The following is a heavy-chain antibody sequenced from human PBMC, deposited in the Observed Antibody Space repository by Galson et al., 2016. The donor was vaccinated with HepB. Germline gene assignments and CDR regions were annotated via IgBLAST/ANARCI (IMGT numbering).Heavy chain of an antibody. V-gene: IGHV4-34*01. J-gene: IGHJ3*02. CDR1: GGSFRGYS. Sequence: SETLSLTCAVYGGSFRGYSWSWIRHPPGKGLEWIGKSNHSGNTNYNPSLKSRVTISIDRSKNQFSLKVNSVPAADTAVYFCARGLWELRPCDIRDQGTMVTASS. CDR3: ARGLWELRPCDI. D-gene: IGHD1-26*01. CDR2: SNHSGNT.